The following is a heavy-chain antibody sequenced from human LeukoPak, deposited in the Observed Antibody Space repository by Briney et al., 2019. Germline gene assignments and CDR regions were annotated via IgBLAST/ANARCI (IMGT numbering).Heavy chain of an antibody. Sequence: PGGSLGLSCAASGFTVSSNYMSWVRQAPGKGLEWVSVIYSGGSTYYADSVKGRFTISRDNSKNTLYLQMNSLRAEDTAVYYCARVVLTAAADYFDYWGQGTLVTVSS. CDR3: ARVVLTAAADYFDY. CDR2: IYSGGST. D-gene: IGHD6-13*01. V-gene: IGHV3-66*01. J-gene: IGHJ4*02. CDR1: GFTVSSNY.